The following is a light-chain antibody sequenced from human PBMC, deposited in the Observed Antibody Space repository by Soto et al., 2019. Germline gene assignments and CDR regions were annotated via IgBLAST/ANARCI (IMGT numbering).Light chain of an antibody. CDR1: ISDSGDYNY. V-gene: IGLV2-14*03. J-gene: IGLJ2*01. CDR2: DVS. CDR3: SSYRSSSPLVV. Sequence: QSVPTQPASVSVSPGQSITISCTGTISDSGDYNYVSWYQQHPGKAPKLMIYDVSNRPSGVSNRFSGSKSGYTASLTISGLQPEDEADYYCSSYRSSSPLVVFGGGTTLTVL.